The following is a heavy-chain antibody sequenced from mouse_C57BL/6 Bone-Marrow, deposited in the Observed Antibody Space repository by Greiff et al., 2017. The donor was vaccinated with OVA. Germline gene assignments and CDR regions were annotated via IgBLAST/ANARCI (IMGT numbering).Heavy chain of an antibody. D-gene: IGHD2-4*01. CDR3: ARGDYDYLPWFAY. CDR2: IYPGDGDT. Sequence: QVQLKQSGPELVKPGASVKISCKASGYAFSSSWMNWVKQRPGKGLEWIGRIYPGDGDTNYNGKFKGKATLTADKSSRTAYMQLSSLTSEDSAVYFCARGDYDYLPWFAYWGQGTLVTVSA. V-gene: IGHV1-82*01. CDR1: GYAFSSSW. J-gene: IGHJ3*01.